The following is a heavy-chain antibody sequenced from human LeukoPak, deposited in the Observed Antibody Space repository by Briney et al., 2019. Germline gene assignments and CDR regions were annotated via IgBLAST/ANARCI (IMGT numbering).Heavy chain of an antibody. V-gene: IGHV3-30*18. J-gene: IGHJ4*02. D-gene: IGHD3-16*02. CDR1: GFTFSSYG. Sequence: PGRSLRLSCAASGFTFSSYGMHWVRQAPGKGLEWVAVISYDGSNKYYADSVKGRFTISRDNSKNTLYLQMNSQRAEDTAVYYCAKDYEYYDYVWGSYRYTGFLDYWGQGTLVTVSS. CDR3: AKDYEYYDYVWGSYRYTGFLDY. CDR2: ISYDGSNK.